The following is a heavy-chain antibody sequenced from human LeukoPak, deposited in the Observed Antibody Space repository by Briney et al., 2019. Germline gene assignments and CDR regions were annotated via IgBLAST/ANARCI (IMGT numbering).Heavy chain of an antibody. CDR2: IIPIFGIA. D-gene: IGHD1-26*01. J-gene: IGHJ5*02. V-gene: IGHV1-69*04. Sequence: GASVKVSCKASGGTFSSYAISWVRQAPGQGLEWMRRIIPIFGIANYAQKFQGRVTITADRSTSTAYMELSSLRSEDTAVYYCARAPKGATINWFDPWGQGTLVTVSS. CDR3: ARAPKGATINWFDP. CDR1: GGTFSSYA.